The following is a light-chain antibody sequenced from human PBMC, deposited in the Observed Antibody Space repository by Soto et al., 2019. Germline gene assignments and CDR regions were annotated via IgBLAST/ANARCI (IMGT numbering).Light chain of an antibody. V-gene: IGLV3-10*01. CDR3: YSTDSRGTRWV. CDR2: EDS. CDR1: ALPKKY. Sequence: SYELTQPPSVLVSPGQTARITCSGDALPKKYAYWYQQKSRQAPVLVIYEDSKRPSGIPERFSGSSSGTMATLTISGAQVEDEADYYCYSTDSRGTRWVFGTGTKLTVL. J-gene: IGLJ1*01.